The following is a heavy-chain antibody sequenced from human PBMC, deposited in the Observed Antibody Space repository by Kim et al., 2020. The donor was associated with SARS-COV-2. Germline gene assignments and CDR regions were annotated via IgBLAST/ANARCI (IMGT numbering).Heavy chain of an antibody. Sequence: SETLSLTCTVSGGSISSGSYYWSWIRQPAGKGLEWIGRIYTSGSTNYNPSLKSRVTISVDTPKNQFSLKLSSVTAADTAVYYCARSDSSGSYYFDYWGQGTLVTVSS. CDR3: ARSDSSGSYYFDY. J-gene: IGHJ4*02. V-gene: IGHV4-61*02. D-gene: IGHD3-22*01. CDR1: GGSISSGSYY. CDR2: IYTSGST.